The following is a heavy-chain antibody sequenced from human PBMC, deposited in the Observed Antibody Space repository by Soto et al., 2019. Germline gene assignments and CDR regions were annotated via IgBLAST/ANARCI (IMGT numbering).Heavy chain of an antibody. Sequence: PGGSLRLSCAASGFTFSSYWMSWVRQAPGKGLEWVANIKQDGSEKYYVDSVKGRFTISRDNAKNSLYLQMNSLRAEDTAVYYCARGLEWLPLSGMDVWGQGTTVTVSS. V-gene: IGHV3-7*01. J-gene: IGHJ6*02. CDR1: GFTFSSYW. CDR2: IKQDGSEK. CDR3: ARGLEWLPLSGMDV. D-gene: IGHD3-3*01.